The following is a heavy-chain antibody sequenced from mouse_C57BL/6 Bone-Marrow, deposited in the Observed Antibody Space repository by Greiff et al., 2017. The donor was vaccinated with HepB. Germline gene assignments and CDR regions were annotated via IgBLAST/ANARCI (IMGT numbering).Heavy chain of an antibody. D-gene: IGHD2-5*01. J-gene: IGHJ4*01. CDR1: GYAFSSSW. V-gene: IGHV1-82*01. CDR3: ARSVSNYSYYAMDY. Sequence: QVQLQQSGPELVKPGASVKISCKASGYAFSSSWMNWVKQRPGKGLEWIGRIYPGDGDTNYNGKFKGKATLAADKSSSTAYMQLSSLTSEDSAVYFCARSVSNYSYYAMDYWGHGTSVTVSS. CDR2: IYPGDGDT.